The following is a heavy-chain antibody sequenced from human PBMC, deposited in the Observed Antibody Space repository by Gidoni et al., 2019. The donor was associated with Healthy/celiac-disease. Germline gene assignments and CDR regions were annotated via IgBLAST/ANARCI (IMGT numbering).Heavy chain of an antibody. J-gene: IGHJ6*02. CDR2: IWYDGSNK. Sequence: CLEWVAVIWYDGSNKYYADPVKGRFTISRDNSKNTLYLQMNSLRAEDTAVYYCARDMTTVTLYYYYGMDVWGQGTTVTVSS. D-gene: IGHD4-17*01. V-gene: IGHV3-33*01. CDR3: ARDMTTVTLYYYYGMDV.